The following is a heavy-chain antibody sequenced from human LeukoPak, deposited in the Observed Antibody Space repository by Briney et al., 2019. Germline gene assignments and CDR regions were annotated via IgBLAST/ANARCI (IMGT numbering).Heavy chain of an antibody. D-gene: IGHD2-2*01. V-gene: IGHV3-30-3*01. Sequence: SGGSLRLSCAASGFTFSSYAMHWVRQAPGKGLEWAAVISYDGSDKYYADSVKGRFTISRDNSKNTLYLQMNSLRAEDTAVYYCARTMQDIVVVPAADEYYYYGMDVWGQGTTVTVSS. CDR3: ARTMQDIVVVPAADEYYYYGMDV. J-gene: IGHJ6*02. CDR1: GFTFSSYA. CDR2: ISYDGSDK.